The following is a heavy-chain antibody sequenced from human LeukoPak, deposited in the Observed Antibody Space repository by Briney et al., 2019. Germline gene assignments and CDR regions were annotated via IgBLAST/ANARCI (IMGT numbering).Heavy chain of an antibody. J-gene: IGHJ4*02. CDR3: ARIGVRSVIIFGVFDY. Sequence: SETLSLTCAVYGGSFSGYYWGWIRRPPGKGLEWIGSISYSGTTFYSPPLESRVTISADTSKNQFSLKLSSVTATDTAVYYCARIGVRSVIIFGVFDYWGQGIRVTVSS. CDR1: GGSFSGYY. V-gene: IGHV4-34*01. CDR2: ISYSGTT. D-gene: IGHD3-10*01.